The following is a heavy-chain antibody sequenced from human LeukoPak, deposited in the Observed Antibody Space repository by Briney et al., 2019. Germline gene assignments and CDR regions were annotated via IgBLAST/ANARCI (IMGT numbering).Heavy chain of an antibody. CDR1: GGSLSSHY. CDR2: IYHTGST. CDR3: AREGRWGMKYYFHF. J-gene: IGHJ4*02. V-gene: IGHV4-59*11. Sequence: SETLSLTCNVSGGSLSSHYWSWVRQAPEKGLERIGQIYHTGSTHYNPSLRSRFAISVDTSKNKLFLNVKSVTAADTAVYYCAREGRWGMKYYFHFWGQGTLVTVSS. D-gene: IGHD4-23*01.